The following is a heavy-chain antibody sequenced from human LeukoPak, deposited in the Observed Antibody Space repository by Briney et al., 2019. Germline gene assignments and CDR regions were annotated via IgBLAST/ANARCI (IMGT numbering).Heavy chain of an antibody. J-gene: IGHJ5*02. Sequence: SETLSLTCAVYGGTFSGYYWSWIRQPPGKGLEWIGEINHSGSTNYNPSLKSRVTISVDTSKNQFSLKVSSVTAADTAVYYCARVYRTDSYNWFDPWGQGTLVTVSS. CDR3: ARVYRTDSYNWFDP. V-gene: IGHV4-34*01. CDR2: INHSGST. D-gene: IGHD5/OR15-5a*01. CDR1: GGTFSGYY.